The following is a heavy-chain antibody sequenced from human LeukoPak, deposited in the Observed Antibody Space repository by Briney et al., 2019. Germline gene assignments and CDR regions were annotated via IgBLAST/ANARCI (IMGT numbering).Heavy chain of an antibody. J-gene: IGHJ4*02. D-gene: IGHD4-17*01. Sequence: PSETLSLTCAVYGGSFSGYYWNWIRQPPGKGLEWIGEINHSGSTNYNPSLKSRVTISVDTSKNQFSLKLSSVTAADTAVYYCAGRLRSLDYWGQGTLATVSS. CDR3: AGRLRSLDY. CDR1: GGSFSGYY. V-gene: IGHV4-34*01. CDR2: INHSGST.